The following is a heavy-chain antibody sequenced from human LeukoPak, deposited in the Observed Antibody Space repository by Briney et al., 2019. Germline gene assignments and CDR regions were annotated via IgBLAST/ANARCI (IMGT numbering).Heavy chain of an antibody. CDR1: GFTFSGYD. J-gene: IGHJ6*04. V-gene: IGHV3-13*05. CDR2: IGAAGDP. CDR3: ARGGYGSGSYSIQLSYGMDV. Sequence: GGSLRLSCAASGFTFSGYDMHWVRQATGKRLEWVSAIGAAGDPYYLDSVKGRFTISRENAKNSLYLQMNSLRAGDTAVYYCARGGYGSGSYSIQLSYGMDVWGKGTTVTVSS. D-gene: IGHD3-10*01.